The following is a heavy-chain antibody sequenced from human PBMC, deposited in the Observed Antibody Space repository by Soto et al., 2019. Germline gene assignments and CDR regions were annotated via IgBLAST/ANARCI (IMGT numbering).Heavy chain of an antibody. D-gene: IGHD2-15*01. V-gene: IGHV3-73*02. Sequence: EVQLVESGGGLVQPGGSLKLSCVASGFTFSGSAMHWVRQASGKGLEWVGRIRSKANSDATAYGASVKGRFTISRDDSQNTAYLQMNSLKTEDTAVYYCVRYWSGGSCPDAFDIWGQGTMVTVSS. CDR2: IRSKANSDAT. J-gene: IGHJ3*02. CDR1: GFTFSGSA. CDR3: VRYWSGGSCPDAFDI.